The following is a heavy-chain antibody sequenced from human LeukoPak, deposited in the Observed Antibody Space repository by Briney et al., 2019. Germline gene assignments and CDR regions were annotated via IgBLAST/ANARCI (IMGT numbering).Heavy chain of an antibody. D-gene: IGHD5-12*01. CDR1: GGSISSYY. J-gene: IGHJ5*02. CDR3: ARDEGGYDRNWFDP. CDR2: IYYSGST. V-gene: IGHV4-59*12. Sequence: SETLSLTCTVSGGSISSYYWSWIRQPPGKGLEWIGYIYYSGSTNYNPSLKSRVTISVDTSKNQFSLKLSSVTAADTAVYYCARDEGGYDRNWFDPWGQGTLVTVSS.